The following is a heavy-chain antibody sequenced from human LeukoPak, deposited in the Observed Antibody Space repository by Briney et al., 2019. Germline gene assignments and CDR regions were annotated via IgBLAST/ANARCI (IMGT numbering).Heavy chain of an antibody. D-gene: IGHD6-13*01. V-gene: IGHV5-51*01. CDR2: IYTGDSDT. Sequence: GESLKISCKASGYTFTSFFIGWVRQMPGQGLEWMGIIYTGDSDTRYSPSFQGQVTISVDKSISTAYLQWRSLKASDTAIYYCARPITGAGTDLGYWGQGTLVIVSS. CDR1: GYTFTSFF. J-gene: IGHJ4*02. CDR3: ARPITGAGTDLGY.